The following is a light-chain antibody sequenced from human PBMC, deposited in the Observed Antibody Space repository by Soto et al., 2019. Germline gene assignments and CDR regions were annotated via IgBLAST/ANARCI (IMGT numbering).Light chain of an antibody. CDR1: QTVINNY. CDR3: HQRQSWPRT. J-gene: IGKJ1*01. Sequence: DIVLTQYAGTLSFSPGDRATLSCRPSQTVINNYLAWYQQKPGQAPRVIMYGASRMATGIPARFSGGGSGTDFTLTISRLEPEDFALYYCHQRQSWPRTFGQGTKVDIK. V-gene: IGKV3-20*01. CDR2: GAS.